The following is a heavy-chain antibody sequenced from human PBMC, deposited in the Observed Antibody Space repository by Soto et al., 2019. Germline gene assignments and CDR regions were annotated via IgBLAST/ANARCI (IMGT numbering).Heavy chain of an antibody. J-gene: IGHJ2*01. CDR1: GGSVSSGNYY. D-gene: IGHD1-26*01. V-gene: IGHV4-61*01. CDR2: IYYSGST. Sequence: QVQLQESGPGLVKPSETLSLTCTVSGGSVSSGNYYWSWIRQPPGKGLEWIGYIYYSGSTEYNPSLRGRVTTSVDTSKNQFSLKLSSVTAADTAVYYCARVSDQEETDWYFDLWGRGTLVTVSS. CDR3: ARVSDQEETDWYFDL.